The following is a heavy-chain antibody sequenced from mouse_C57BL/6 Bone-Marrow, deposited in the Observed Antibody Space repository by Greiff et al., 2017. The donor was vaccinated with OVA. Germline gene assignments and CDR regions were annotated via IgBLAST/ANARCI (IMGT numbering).Heavy chain of an antibody. D-gene: IGHD2-4*01. V-gene: IGHV2-2*01. CDR1: GFSLTSYG. Sequence: QVQLKESGPGLVQPSQSLSITCTVSGFSLTSYGVHWVRQSPGKGLEWLGVIWSGGSTDYNAAFISRLSISKDNSKCQVFFKMNSLQADDTTIYYCARGGLRRGAWFAYWGQGTLVTVSA. CDR3: ARGGLRRGAWFAY. J-gene: IGHJ3*01. CDR2: IWSGGST.